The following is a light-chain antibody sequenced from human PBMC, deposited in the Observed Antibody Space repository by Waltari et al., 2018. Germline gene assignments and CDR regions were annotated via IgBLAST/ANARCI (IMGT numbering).Light chain of an antibody. CDR1: SSSIGSNP. CDR2: RNN. CDR3: AAWDDSLNGVV. V-gene: IGLV1-44*01. J-gene: IGLJ2*01. Sequence: QSVLTQPPSESGTPGQRVTISCSGSSSSIGSNPVNWYQQLPGTAPKLIVYRNNRRPSGVPDRLSGSRSGTSASLAISGLQSEDEADYYCAAWDDSLNGVVFGGGTKLTVL.